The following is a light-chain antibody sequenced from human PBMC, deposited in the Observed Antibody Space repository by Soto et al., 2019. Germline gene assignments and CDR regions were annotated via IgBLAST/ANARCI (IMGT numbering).Light chain of an antibody. CDR2: EVS. CDR3: SSYTSGTTVV. Sequence: QSALTQPASVSGSPGQSITITCTGTSSDIGGYNHVSWYQQHPGKAPKLMIYEVSNRPSGVSIRFSGSKSGNTASLIISGLQAEDEADYHCSSYTSGTTVVFGGGTKLTVL. J-gene: IGLJ2*01. V-gene: IGLV2-14*01. CDR1: SSDIGGYNH.